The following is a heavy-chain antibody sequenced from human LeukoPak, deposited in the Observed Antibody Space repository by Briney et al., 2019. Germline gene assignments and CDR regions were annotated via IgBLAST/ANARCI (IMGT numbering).Heavy chain of an antibody. J-gene: IGHJ6*04. V-gene: IGHV6-1*01. CDR1: GDSVSSNSAA. CDR3: ARDRAAAGYYYYYGVDV. CDR2: TYYRSKWYN. D-gene: IGHD6-13*01. Sequence: SQTLSLTCAISGDSVSSNSAAWNWIRQSPSRGLEWLGRTYYRSKWYNDYAVSVKSRITINPDTSKNQFSLQLNSVTPEDTAVYYCARDRAAAGYYYYYGVDVWGKGTTVTVSS.